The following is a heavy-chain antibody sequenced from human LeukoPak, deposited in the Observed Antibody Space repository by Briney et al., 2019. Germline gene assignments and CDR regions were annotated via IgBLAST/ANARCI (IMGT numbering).Heavy chain of an antibody. V-gene: IGHV3-15*01. Sequence: GGSLRLSCAASVFTLSNAWVTWVRQVPGKGLEWVGRIKGNTDGGTTDYAAPVKGRFTISRDNSENKVYLQMNSLKTEDTAVYYCTAVDYDYWGQGTLVTVSS. D-gene: IGHD4-23*01. CDR2: IKGNTDGGTT. CDR1: VFTLSNAW. CDR3: TAVDYDY. J-gene: IGHJ4*02.